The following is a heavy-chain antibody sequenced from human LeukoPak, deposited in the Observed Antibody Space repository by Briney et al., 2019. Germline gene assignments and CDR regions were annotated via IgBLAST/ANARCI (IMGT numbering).Heavy chain of an antibody. CDR3: ARDPTAYYYGSGRNYFDY. D-gene: IGHD3-10*01. V-gene: IGHV1-18*01. CDR2: ISAYNGNT. Sequence: ASVKVSCKASGYTFTSYGISWVRQAPGQGLECMGWISAYNGNTNYAQKLQGRVTMTTDTSTSTAYMELRSLRSDDTAVYYCARDPTAYYYGSGRNYFDYWGQGTLVTVSS. J-gene: IGHJ4*02. CDR1: GYTFTSYG.